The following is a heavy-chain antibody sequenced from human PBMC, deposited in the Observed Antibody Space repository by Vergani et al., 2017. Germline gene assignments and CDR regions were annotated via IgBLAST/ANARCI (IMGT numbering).Heavy chain of an antibody. Sequence: QVQLQESGPGLVKPSQTLSLTCTVSGGSISSGSYYWSWIRQPAGKGLEWIGRIYTSGSTNYNPSLKSRVTMSVDTSKNQFSLKLSSVTAADTAVYYCARHRGDYDRGGMDVWGQGTTVTVSS. D-gene: IGHD4-17*01. CDR2: IYTSGST. CDR1: GGSISSGSYY. V-gene: IGHV4-61*02. CDR3: ARHRGDYDRGGMDV. J-gene: IGHJ6*02.